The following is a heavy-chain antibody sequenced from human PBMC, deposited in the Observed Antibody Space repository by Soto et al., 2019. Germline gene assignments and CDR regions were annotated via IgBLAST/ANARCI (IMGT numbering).Heavy chain of an antibody. CDR2: TYSGGDT. J-gene: IGHJ4*02. Sequence: EVRLVESGGGLVQPGGSLRLSCAASGVTVGNNYMSWVRQAPGKGLEWVSVTYSGGDTRYEDSVKGRFTMSRDSTKNTVYLQMDSLRAEDTAVYFCARTVPVTALGYWGQGSLVTVSS. CDR1: GVTVGNNY. D-gene: IGHD5-18*01. V-gene: IGHV3-66*01. CDR3: ARTVPVTALGY.